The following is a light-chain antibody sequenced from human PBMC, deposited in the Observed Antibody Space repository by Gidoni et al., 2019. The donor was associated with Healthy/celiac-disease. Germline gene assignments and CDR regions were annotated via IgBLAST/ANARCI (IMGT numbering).Light chain of an antibody. V-gene: IGKV4-1*01. Sequence: DIVMTQSPDSLAVSLGERATINCKSSQNILYSSNNKNYLAWYQQKPGQPPKLLIYWASTRESGVPDRLSGSGSGTDFTLTISSLQAEDVAVYYCQQYYSTPRTFGQGTKVEIK. J-gene: IGKJ1*01. CDR1: QNILYSSNNKNY. CDR3: QQYYSTPRT. CDR2: WAS.